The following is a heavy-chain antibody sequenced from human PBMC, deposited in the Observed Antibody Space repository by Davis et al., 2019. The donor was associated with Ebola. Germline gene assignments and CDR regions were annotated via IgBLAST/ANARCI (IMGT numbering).Heavy chain of an antibody. Sequence: PSETLSLTCTVSGGSISSYYWSWIRQPPGKGLEWIGYIYYSGSTNYNPSLKSRVTISVDTSKNQFSLKLSSVTAADTAVYYCARVDCSGGSCYFSGTFDLWGRGTLVTVSS. CDR1: GGSISSYY. CDR3: ARVDCSGGSCYFSGTFDL. D-gene: IGHD2-15*01. V-gene: IGHV4-59*01. J-gene: IGHJ2*01. CDR2: IYYSGST.